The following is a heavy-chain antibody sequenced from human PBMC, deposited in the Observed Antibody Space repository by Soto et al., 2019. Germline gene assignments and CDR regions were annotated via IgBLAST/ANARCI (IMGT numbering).Heavy chain of an antibody. CDR3: AHRSVLCSGGSCYSHPFDY. J-gene: IGHJ4*02. Sequence: QITLKESGPTLVKPTQTLTLTCTFSGFSLSTTGVGVGWIRQPPGKALEWLALIYWDDDNRYSPSLKSRLTLTKDTSKNQVVLTMTNMDPVDTATYYCAHRSVLCSGGSCYSHPFDYWGQGTLVTVSS. CDR1: GFSLSTTGVG. D-gene: IGHD2-15*01. V-gene: IGHV2-5*02. CDR2: IYWDDDN.